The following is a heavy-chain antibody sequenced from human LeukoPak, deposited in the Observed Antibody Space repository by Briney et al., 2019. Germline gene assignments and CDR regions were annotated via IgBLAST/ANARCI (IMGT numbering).Heavy chain of an antibody. CDR2: IYYSGSP. Sequence: PSETLSLTCTVPGGTISSGGYYWSWISQHPGKGLEWIGYIYYSGSPYYNPSLKSRVTISVDTSKNQFSLKLSSVTAADTAVYYCARGLDGKYVRPWFDPWGQGTLVTVSS. CDR3: ARGLDGKYVRPWFDP. V-gene: IGHV4-31*03. J-gene: IGHJ5*02. D-gene: IGHD3-10*01. CDR1: GGTISSGGYY.